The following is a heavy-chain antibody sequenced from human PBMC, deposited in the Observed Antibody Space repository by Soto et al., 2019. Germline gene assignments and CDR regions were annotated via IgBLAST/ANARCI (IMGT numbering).Heavy chain of an antibody. Sequence: EVQLVESGGSLVRPGGSLRISCAASGFTLANAWMSWVRQAPGGGLEWVGRIGAKSVGDVTDYAAPVKGRFTISRDDSKNTLFLQMDSLKTEDTGMYFCHTRVGGGQGTRVTVSS. J-gene: IGHJ4*02. CDR2: IGAKSVGDVT. V-gene: IGHV3-15*04. CDR3: HTRVG. CDR1: GFTLANAW. D-gene: IGHD3-3*01.